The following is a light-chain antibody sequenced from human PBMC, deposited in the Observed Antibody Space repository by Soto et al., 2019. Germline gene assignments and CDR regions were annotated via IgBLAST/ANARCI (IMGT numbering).Light chain of an antibody. CDR1: SSDVGGYNY. CDR2: EVS. Sequence: QSALTQPPSASGSPGQSVTISCTGTSSDVGGYNYVSWYQQHPGKAPKLMIYEVSKRPSGVPDRFSGSKSGNTASLTVSGLQAEDEADYYCSSYAGSNYYVFGTGTKV. CDR3: SSYAGSNYYV. J-gene: IGLJ1*01. V-gene: IGLV2-8*01.